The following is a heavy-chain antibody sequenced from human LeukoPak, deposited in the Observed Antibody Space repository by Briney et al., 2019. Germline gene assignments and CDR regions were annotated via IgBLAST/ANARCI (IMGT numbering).Heavy chain of an antibody. CDR3: ARDQNYGDYKNWFDP. D-gene: IGHD4-17*01. J-gene: IGHJ5*02. CDR2: IIPILGIA. Sequence: SVKVSCKASGGTFSSYAISWVRQAPGQGLEWMGRIIPILGIANYAQKFQGRVTITADKSTSTAYMELSGLRSEDTAVYYCARDQNYGDYKNWFDPWGQGTLVTVSS. V-gene: IGHV1-69*04. CDR1: GGTFSSYA.